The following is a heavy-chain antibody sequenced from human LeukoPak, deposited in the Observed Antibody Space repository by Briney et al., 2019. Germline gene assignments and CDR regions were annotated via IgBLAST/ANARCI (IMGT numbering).Heavy chain of an antibody. D-gene: IGHD1-14*01. Sequence: SETLSLTCTVSGASIDSYYWSWIRQPPGKGLEWIGYTHYSGDIKYNPSLKSRLTISVDTSKNEFSLVLTSVTAADTALYYCARKPGGTAAFDIWAQGTMVTVSA. CDR2: THYSGDI. CDR3: ARKPGGTAAFDI. J-gene: IGHJ3*02. V-gene: IGHV4-59*08. CDR1: GASIDSYY.